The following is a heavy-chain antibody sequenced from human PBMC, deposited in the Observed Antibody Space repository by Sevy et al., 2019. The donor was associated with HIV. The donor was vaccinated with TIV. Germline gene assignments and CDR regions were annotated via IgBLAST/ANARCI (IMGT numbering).Heavy chain of an antibody. V-gene: IGHV3-23*01. CDR2: ISGRGGST. CDR1: GFTFSSYA. J-gene: IGHJ6*02. Sequence: GGCLRLSCAASGFTFSSYAMSWVRQAPGKGLEWVSAISGRGGSTYYADSVKGRFTISRDNSKNTLYLQMNSLRAEDTSVYCCAEEQRITMVPGSPYYGMDVWGQGTNVTVSS. D-gene: IGHD3-10*01. CDR3: AEEQRITMVPGSPYYGMDV.